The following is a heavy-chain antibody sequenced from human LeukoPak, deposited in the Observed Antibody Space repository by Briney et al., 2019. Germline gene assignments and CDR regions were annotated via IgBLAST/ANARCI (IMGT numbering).Heavy chain of an antibody. CDR1: GGSISSGGYY. CDR2: IYYSGST. Sequence: SQTLSLTCTVSGGSISSGGYYWSWIRQHPGKGLEWIGYIYYSGSTYYNPSLKSRVTISVDTSKNQFSLKLSSVTAADTAVYYCARGPIIRCYYYYMDVWGKGTTVTVSS. D-gene: IGHD3-3*02. CDR3: ARGPIIRCYYYYMDV. J-gene: IGHJ6*03. V-gene: IGHV4-31*03.